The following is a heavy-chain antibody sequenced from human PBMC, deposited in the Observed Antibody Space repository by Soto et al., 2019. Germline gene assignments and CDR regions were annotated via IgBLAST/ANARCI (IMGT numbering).Heavy chain of an antibody. J-gene: IGHJ4*02. D-gene: IGHD6-25*01. V-gene: IGHV1-8*01. CDR2: MNPNNGNA. Sequence: ASVKVSCKASGFTFITYDFSWVRQAAGQGLEWMGWMNPNNGNAGFAQKFRGRINMTRNTSINTAYLELSSLRSDDSAVYFCARRKERSGPYYLDIWGQGTQVTVSS. CDR3: ARRKERSGPYYLDI. CDR1: GFTFITYD.